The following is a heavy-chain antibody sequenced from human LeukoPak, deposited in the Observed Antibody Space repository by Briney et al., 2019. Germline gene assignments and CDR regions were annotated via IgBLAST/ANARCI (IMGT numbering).Heavy chain of an antibody. Sequence: PGGSLTLSCLASGFTVSNYAIHWVGQAPVKGVEWVAVISYDGSNKYYADSVKGRSTISRDNSKNTLYLQMDSLKAEDTAVYCCARDRVIYYYYAMDVWGHGTTVTVSS. V-gene: IGHV3-30*04. D-gene: IGHD3-22*01. J-gene: IGHJ6*02. CDR1: GFTVSNYA. CDR2: ISYDGSNK. CDR3: ARDRVIYYYYAMDV.